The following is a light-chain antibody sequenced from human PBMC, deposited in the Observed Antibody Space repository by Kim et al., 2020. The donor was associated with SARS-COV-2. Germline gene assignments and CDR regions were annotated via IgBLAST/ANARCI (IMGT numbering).Light chain of an antibody. CDR2: FDS. J-gene: IGLJ3*02. CDR3: QVWDSASDQWV. Sequence: PGKTATITCGGNNSGTKSVHWYQKKPGQAPILVIFFDSDRHSVIPERCSGSNSGNTAALTISRVEAGDEADYFCQVWDSASDQWVFGGGTQLTVL. CDR1: NSGTKS. V-gene: IGLV3-21*01.